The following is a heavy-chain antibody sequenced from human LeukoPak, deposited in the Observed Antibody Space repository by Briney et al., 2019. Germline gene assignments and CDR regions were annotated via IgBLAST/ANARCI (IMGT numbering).Heavy chain of an antibody. CDR3: ARDEDNWFDP. Sequence: SVKVSCKASGGTFSSYAISWVRQAPGQGLEWMGGIIPIFGTANYAQKFQGRVTITADESTSTAYMELSSLRSEDTAVYCCARDEDNWFDPWGQGTLVTVSS. CDR1: GGTFSSYA. J-gene: IGHJ5*02. CDR2: IIPIFGTA. V-gene: IGHV1-69*01.